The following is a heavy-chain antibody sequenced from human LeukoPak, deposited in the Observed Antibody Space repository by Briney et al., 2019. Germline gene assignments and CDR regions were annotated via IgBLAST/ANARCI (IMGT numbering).Heavy chain of an antibody. V-gene: IGHV5-51*01. Sequence: GESLKISCKGSGYSFTSYWIGWVRQMPGKGLEWMGIIYPGDSDTRYSPSSQGQVTISADKSISTAYLQWSSLKASDTAMYYCARPLEMATIKGGFYYFDYWGQGTLVTVSS. CDR2: IYPGDSDT. J-gene: IGHJ4*02. D-gene: IGHD5-24*01. CDR1: GYSFTSYW. CDR3: ARPLEMATIKGGFYYFDY.